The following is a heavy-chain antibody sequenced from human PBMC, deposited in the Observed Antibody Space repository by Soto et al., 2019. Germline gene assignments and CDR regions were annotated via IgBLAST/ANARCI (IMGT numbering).Heavy chain of an antibody. Sequence: GASVKVSCKASGYTFTSYYMHWVRQAPGQGLEWMGIINPSGGSTSYAQKFQGRVTMTRDTSTSTVYMELSSLRSEDTAVYYCARVSFFQALYGSGSVYGMDVWGQGTTVTVSS. CDR3: ARVSFFQALYGSGSVYGMDV. V-gene: IGHV1-46*01. D-gene: IGHD3-10*01. J-gene: IGHJ6*02. CDR2: INPSGGST. CDR1: GYTFTSYY.